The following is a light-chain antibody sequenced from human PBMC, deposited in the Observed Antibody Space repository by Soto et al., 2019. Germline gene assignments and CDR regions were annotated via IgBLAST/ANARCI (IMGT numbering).Light chain of an antibody. CDR2: GAS. CDR1: QSVSSSY. Sequence: EIVLTQSPGTLSLSPGERATLSCRASQSVSSSYLAWYQHKPGQAPRLLIYGASSRATGIPDRFSGSGSGTDFTLTISRLEPEDFAVYYCQQYGRTPYTFGQGTKREIK. CDR3: QQYGRTPYT. J-gene: IGKJ2*01. V-gene: IGKV3-20*01.